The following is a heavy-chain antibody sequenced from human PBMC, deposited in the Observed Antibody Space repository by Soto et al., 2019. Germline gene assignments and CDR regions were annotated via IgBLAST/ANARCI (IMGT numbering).Heavy chain of an antibody. CDR2: IYYSGST. J-gene: IGHJ6*02. CDR3: ARDIVAARHYYGMDV. D-gene: IGHD6-6*01. CDR1: GGSISSGGYY. V-gene: IGHV4-31*03. Sequence: SETLSLTCTVSGGSISSGGYYWSWIRQHPGKGLEWIGYIYYSGSTYYNPSLKSRVTISVDTSKNQFSLKLSSVTAADTAVYYCARDIVAARHYYGMDVWGQGTTVTVSS.